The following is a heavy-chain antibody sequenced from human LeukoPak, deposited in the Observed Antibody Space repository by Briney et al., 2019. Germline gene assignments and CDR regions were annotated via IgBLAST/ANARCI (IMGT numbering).Heavy chain of an antibody. J-gene: IGHJ4*02. D-gene: IGHD2-21*01. CDR2: IYYSGST. CDR1: GGSISSYY. Sequence: SETLSLTCTVSGGSISSYYWSWIRQPPGKGLEWIGYIYYSGSTNYNPSLKSRVIISVDTSKNQFSLKLSSVTAADTAVYYCARNPSILRPYYFDYWGQGTLVTVSS. CDR3: ARNPSILRPYYFDY. V-gene: IGHV4-59*01.